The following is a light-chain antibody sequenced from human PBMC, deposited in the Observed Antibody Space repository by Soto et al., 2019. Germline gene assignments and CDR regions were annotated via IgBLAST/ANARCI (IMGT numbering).Light chain of an antibody. CDR2: DAS. CDR3: QQYNTYPWT. Sequence: IRMTQSPSTLSASVGDRVTITCRASQSISSWLAWYQQKPGKAPKLLIYDASSLESGVPSRFSGSGSGTEFTLTISSLQPDDFATYYCQQYNTYPWTFGQGTKVDIK. V-gene: IGKV1-5*01. J-gene: IGKJ1*01. CDR1: QSISSW.